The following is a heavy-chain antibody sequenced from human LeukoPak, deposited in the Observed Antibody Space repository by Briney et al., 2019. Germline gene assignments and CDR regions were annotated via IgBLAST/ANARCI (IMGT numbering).Heavy chain of an antibody. CDR1: GFTFSSYG. CDR3: ARGGTYYYDSHGWFDP. J-gene: IGHJ5*02. CDR2: ISYDGSNK. Sequence: PGGSLRLSCAASGFTFSSYGMHWVRQAPGKGLEWVAVISYDGSNKYYADSVKGRFTISRDNSKNTLYLQMNSLRSEDTAVYYCARGGTYYYDSHGWFDPWGQGTLVTVSS. D-gene: IGHD3-22*01. V-gene: IGHV3-30*03.